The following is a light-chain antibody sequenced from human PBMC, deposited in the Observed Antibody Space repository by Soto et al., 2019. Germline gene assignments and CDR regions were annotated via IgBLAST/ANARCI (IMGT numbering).Light chain of an antibody. CDR3: QAWATNTVI. CDR1: KLGDKY. Sequence: SYELTQPPSVSVSPGQTARITCSGDKLGDKYAFWYQQKPGQSPVLVIYQDNKRPSGIPERFSGSNSGNTATLTISGTQALDEADYFCQAWATNTVIFGGVTKLTVL. J-gene: IGLJ2*01. CDR2: QDN. V-gene: IGLV3-1*01.